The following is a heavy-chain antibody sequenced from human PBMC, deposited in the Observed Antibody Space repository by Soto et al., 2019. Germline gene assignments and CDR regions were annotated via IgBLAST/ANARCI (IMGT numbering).Heavy chain of an antibody. J-gene: IGHJ6*02. D-gene: IGHD3-22*01. Sequence: QVQLVQSGAEVKKPGASVKVSCKASGYTFTSYGISWVRQAPGQGLEWMGWISAYNGNTNYAQKLQGRVTMTTDTSTSTAYMELRSLRSDDTAVYFCAREGYYDSSGYQYGMDVWGQGTTVTVSS. CDR2: ISAYNGNT. V-gene: IGHV1-18*01. CDR1: GYTFTSYG. CDR3: AREGYYDSSGYQYGMDV.